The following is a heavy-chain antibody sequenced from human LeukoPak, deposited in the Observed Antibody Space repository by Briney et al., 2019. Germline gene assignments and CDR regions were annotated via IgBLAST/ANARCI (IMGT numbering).Heavy chain of an antibody. D-gene: IGHD6-13*01. CDR3: AKEEYSSSWYSIYYYYGMDV. CDR2: ISYDGSNK. CDR1: GFTFSSYG. V-gene: IGHV3-30*18. Sequence: PGRSLRLSCAASGFTFSSYGMHWVRQAPGKGLEWVAVISYDGSNKYYADSVKGRFTISRDNSKNTLYLQMNSLRAEDTAVYYCAKEEYSSSWYSIYYYYGMDVWGQGTTVTVSS. J-gene: IGHJ6*02.